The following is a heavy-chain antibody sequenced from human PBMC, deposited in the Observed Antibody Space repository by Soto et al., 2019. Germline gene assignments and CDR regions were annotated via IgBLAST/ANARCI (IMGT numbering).Heavy chain of an antibody. D-gene: IGHD4-4*01. CDR3: ASQPPTVTTQDYYYYGMDV. J-gene: IGHJ6*02. CDR2: INPSGGST. CDR1: GYTFTSYY. Sequence: ASVKVSCKASGYTFTSYYMHWVRQAPGQGLEWMGIINPSGGSTSYAQKFQGRVTMTRDTSTSTVYMELSSLRSEDTAVYYCASQPPTVTTQDYYYYGMDVWGQGTTVTVSS. V-gene: IGHV1-46*01.